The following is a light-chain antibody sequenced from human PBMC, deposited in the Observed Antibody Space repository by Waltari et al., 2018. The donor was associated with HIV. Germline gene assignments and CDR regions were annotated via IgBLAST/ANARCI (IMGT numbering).Light chain of an antibody. CDR2: EVT. J-gene: IGLJ2*01. Sequence: QSALTQPASVSGSPGQSITISCTGATRDVGASDSLYWYQQHPGTAPKLIIYEVTNRPSGVSNRFAGSKSGITASLTISGLQTEDEADYYCSSYTNINTVVFGGGTKLTVL. CDR1: TRDVGASDS. V-gene: IGLV2-14*01. CDR3: SSYTNINTVV.